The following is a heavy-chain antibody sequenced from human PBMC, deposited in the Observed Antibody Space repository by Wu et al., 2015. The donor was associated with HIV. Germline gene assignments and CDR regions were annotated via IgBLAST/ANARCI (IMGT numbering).Heavy chain of an antibody. CDR1: GGTFRFYA. D-gene: IGHD3-10*01. CDR2: IIPIIGTA. Sequence: QVQLVQSGAEVRKPGSSVMVSCKASGGTFRFYAISWVRQAPGQGLEWMGGIIPIIGTANYAQKFQGRVTITADESTSTAYMELSSLRSEDTAVYYCAAYYYGSGSYYPAYYGMDVWDQGP. V-gene: IGHV1-69*01. CDR3: AAYYYGSGSYYPAYYGMDV. J-gene: IGHJ6*02.